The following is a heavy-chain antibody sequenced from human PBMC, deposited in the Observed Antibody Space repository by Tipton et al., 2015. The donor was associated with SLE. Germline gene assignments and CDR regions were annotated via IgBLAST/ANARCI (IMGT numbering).Heavy chain of an antibody. D-gene: IGHD3-16*01. J-gene: IGHJ6*02. CDR2: ITSTSSYT. Sequence: GSLRLSCAASGFTFSTYSMNWVRQAPGKGLEWASSITSTSSYTYYTDSVKGRFTISRDNAENSLFLQMNSLRAEDTAVYYCAGLYGMDVWGQGTTVTVSS. V-gene: IGHV3-21*01. CDR1: GFTFSTYS. CDR3: AGLYGMDV.